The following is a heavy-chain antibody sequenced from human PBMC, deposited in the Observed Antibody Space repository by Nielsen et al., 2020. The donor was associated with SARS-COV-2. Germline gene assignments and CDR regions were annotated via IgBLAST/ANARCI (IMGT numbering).Heavy chain of an antibody. CDR1: GGSIRSSNW. V-gene: IGHV4-4*02. J-gene: IGHJ5*02. D-gene: IGHD4-23*01. CDR3: ARCPVGNWFDP. CDR2: INHSGSN. Sequence: SETLSLTCDVSGGSIRSSNWWSWVSQPPGKGLEWIGEINHSGSNNYNTSLKSRVTISVEKSKNQFSLKLSSVTAADTAVYYCARCPVGNWFDPWGQGTLVTVSS.